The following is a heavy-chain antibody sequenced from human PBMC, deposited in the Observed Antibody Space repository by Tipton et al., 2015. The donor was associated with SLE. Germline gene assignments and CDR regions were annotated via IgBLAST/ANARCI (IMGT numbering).Heavy chain of an antibody. CDR2: IYYSGST. D-gene: IGHD5-24*01. Sequence: TLSLTCAVSGYSITSGYYWGWIRQPPGKGLEWIGSIYYSGSTSYNPSLKSRATISVDTSKNQFSLKLSSVTAADTAVYYCAKYGYNPNWYFDLWGRGTLVTVST. V-gene: IGHV4-38-2*01. CDR3: AKYGYNPNWYFDL. CDR1: GYSITSGYY. J-gene: IGHJ2*01.